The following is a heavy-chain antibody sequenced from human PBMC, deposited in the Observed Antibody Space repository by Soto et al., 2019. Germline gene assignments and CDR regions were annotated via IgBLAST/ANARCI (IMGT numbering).Heavy chain of an antibody. Sequence: SETLSLTCAVSGGSISSSNWWSWVRQPPGKGLEWIGEIYHSGSTNYNPSLKSRVTISVDKSKNQFSLKLSSVTAADTAVYYCARVLNDYGDYIFDYWGQGTLVTSPQ. V-gene: IGHV4-4*02. CDR1: GGSISSSNW. CDR3: ARVLNDYGDYIFDY. J-gene: IGHJ4*02. CDR2: IYHSGST. D-gene: IGHD4-17*01.